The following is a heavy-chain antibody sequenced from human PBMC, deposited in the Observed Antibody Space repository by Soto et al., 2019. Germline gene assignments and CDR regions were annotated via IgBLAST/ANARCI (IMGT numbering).Heavy chain of an antibody. CDR3: ARGRIAGAATDFYYYGMDV. J-gene: IGHJ6*02. D-gene: IGHD1-26*01. V-gene: IGHV1-69*12. CDR2: IIPVFATT. Sequence: QVQLVQSGAEVKKPGSSVKVSCKASGGTFSTYVISWVRQAPGQGLEWMGGIIPVFATTNYAQKFQGRVTKTADESTRTGYTELNSLRSEDTAVYYCARGRIAGAATDFYYYGMDVWGQGPSVTVSS. CDR1: GGTFSTYV.